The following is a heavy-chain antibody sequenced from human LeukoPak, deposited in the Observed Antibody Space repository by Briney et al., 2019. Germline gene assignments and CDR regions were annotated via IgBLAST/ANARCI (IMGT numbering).Heavy chain of an antibody. V-gene: IGHV5-51*01. CDR2: IYPGDSDT. CDR1: GCSFTSYW. Sequence: GESLKISCKGSGCSFTSYWIGWVRQMPGKGLEWMGIIYPGDSDTRYSPSFQGQVTISADKSISTAYLQWSSLKASDTAMYYCARHEKYCSGGSCYSAWFDPWGQGTLVTVSS. CDR3: ARHEKYCSGGSCYSAWFDP. J-gene: IGHJ5*02. D-gene: IGHD2-15*01.